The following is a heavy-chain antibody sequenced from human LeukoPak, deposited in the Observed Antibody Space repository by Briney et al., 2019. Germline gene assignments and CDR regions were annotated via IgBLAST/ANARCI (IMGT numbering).Heavy chain of an antibody. CDR2: IDRTGTGF. V-gene: IGHV3-11*01. CDR1: GLTFSDHY. J-gene: IGHJ4*02. CDR3: ARGKRGFRD. Sequence: PGGSLRLSCVASGLTFSDHYMGWIRQAPGKGLEWLSYIDRTGTGFYYTDSVKGRFIISRDNDRSTLFLQMNNLTAKDTAKYYCARGKRGFRDWGQGTLVTVSS. D-gene: IGHD5-12*01.